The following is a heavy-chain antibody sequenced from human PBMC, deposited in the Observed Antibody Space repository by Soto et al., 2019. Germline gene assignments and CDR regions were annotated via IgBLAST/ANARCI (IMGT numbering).Heavy chain of an antibody. D-gene: IGHD7-27*01. J-gene: IGHJ4*02. CDR1: GFTFSSYS. CDR2: ISSSSSYI. V-gene: IGHV3-21*01. CDR3: AGSRLANWFEAVTTSPPPPEIDY. Sequence: EVQLVESGGGLVKPGGSLRLSCAASGFTFSSYSMNWVRQAPGKGLEWVSSISSSSSYIYYADSVKGRFTISRDNAKNSLYLQMNSLRAEDTAVYYCAGSRLANWFEAVTTSPPPPEIDYWGQGTLVTVSS.